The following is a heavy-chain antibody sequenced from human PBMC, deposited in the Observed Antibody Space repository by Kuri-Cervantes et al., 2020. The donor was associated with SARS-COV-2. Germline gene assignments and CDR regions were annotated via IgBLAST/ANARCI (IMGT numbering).Heavy chain of an antibody. Sequence: SETLSLTCIVSGGSISNYYWSWIRQPPGKGLEWIGEINHSGSTNYNPSLKSRVTISVDTSKNQFSLKLSSVTAADTAVYYCARGSERGYSYGTHFDYWGQGTLVTVSS. J-gene: IGHJ4*02. V-gene: IGHV4-34*01. CDR2: INHSGST. CDR1: GGSISNYY. CDR3: ARGSERGYSYGTHFDY. D-gene: IGHD5-18*01.